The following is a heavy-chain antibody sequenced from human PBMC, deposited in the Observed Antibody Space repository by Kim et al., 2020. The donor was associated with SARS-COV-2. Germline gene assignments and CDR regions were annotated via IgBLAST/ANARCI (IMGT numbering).Heavy chain of an antibody. CDR1: GFTFSSHW. CDR2: INSDGTTT. V-gene: IGHV3-74*01. D-gene: IGHD6-19*01. J-gene: IGHJ4*02. CDR3: VRRQFTSGWYYFDY. Sequence: GGSLRLSCAASGFTFSSHWMHWVRQAPGKGLVWVSRINSDGTTTSYGDSVKGRFTISRDKAKNTLYLQMNSLRAEDTAVYYCVRRQFTSGWYYFDYWGQGTLVTVSS.